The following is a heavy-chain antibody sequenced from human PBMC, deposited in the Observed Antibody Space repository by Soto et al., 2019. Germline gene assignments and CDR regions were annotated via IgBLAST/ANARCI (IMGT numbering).Heavy chain of an antibody. Sequence: GESLKISCKGSGYSFTSYWIGWVRQMPGKDLEWMGIIYPGDSDTRYSPSFQGQVTISADKSISTAYLQWSSLKASDTAMYYCARTLRYFDWLGFDWFDPWGQGTLVTVSS. J-gene: IGHJ5*02. CDR2: IYPGDSDT. CDR3: ARTLRYFDWLGFDWFDP. V-gene: IGHV5-51*01. D-gene: IGHD3-9*01. CDR1: GYSFTSYW.